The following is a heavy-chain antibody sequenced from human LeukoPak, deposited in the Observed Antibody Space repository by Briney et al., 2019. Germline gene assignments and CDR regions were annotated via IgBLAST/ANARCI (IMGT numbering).Heavy chain of an antibody. Sequence: GASVKVSCKASGYTFTGYYMHWVRQAPGQGLEWMGWINPNSGGTNYAQKFQGRVTMTRDASISTAYMELSRLRSNDTAVDYCARAYLQTQQLAEFDLWGQGTLVTVSS. V-gene: IGHV1-2*02. J-gene: IGHJ5*02. D-gene: IGHD6-13*01. CDR3: ARAYLQTQQLAEFDL. CDR1: GYTFTGYY. CDR2: INPNSGGT.